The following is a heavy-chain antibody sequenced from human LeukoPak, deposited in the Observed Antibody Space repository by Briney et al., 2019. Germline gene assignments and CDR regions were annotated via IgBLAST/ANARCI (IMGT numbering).Heavy chain of an antibody. V-gene: IGHV4-59*08. J-gene: IGHJ4*02. Sequence: PSETLSLTCTVSGGSISSYYWSWIRQPPGKGLEWIGYIYYSGSTNYNPSLKSRVTISVDTSKNQFSLKPSSVTAADTAVYYCARFGEVAAAGNDYWGQGTLVTVSS. CDR3: ARFGEVAAAGNDY. CDR2: IYYSGST. D-gene: IGHD6-13*01. CDR1: GGSISSYY.